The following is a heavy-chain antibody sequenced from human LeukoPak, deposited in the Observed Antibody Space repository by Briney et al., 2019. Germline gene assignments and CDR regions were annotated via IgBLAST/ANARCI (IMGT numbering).Heavy chain of an antibody. D-gene: IGHD3-22*01. V-gene: IGHV4-61*02. CDR2: IYTSGST. Sequence: SETLSLTCAVSGGSVSSGGYYWTWIRQPAGKGLEWIGRIYTSGSTDYNPSLRSRVTMSVDTSRNQFSLKLTSVTAADTAVYYCARESKSYDGSGFYHDYWGQGTLVSVSS. CDR1: GGSVSSGGYY. J-gene: IGHJ4*02. CDR3: ARESKSYDGSGFYHDY.